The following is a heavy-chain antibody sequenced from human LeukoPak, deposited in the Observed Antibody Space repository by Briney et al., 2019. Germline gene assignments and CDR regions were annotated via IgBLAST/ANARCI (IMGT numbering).Heavy chain of an antibody. CDR1: GGSFSGYY. J-gene: IGHJ5*02. CDR2: INHSGST. Sequence: SETLSLTCADYGGSFSGYYWSWIRQPPGKGLEWIGEINHSGSTNYNPSLKSRVTISVDTSKNQFSLKLSSVTAADTAVYYCARRSPSSDIVVVPAAIRSTNWFDPWGQGTLVTVSS. CDR3: ARRSPSSDIVVVPAAIRSTNWFDP. V-gene: IGHV4-34*01. D-gene: IGHD2-2*02.